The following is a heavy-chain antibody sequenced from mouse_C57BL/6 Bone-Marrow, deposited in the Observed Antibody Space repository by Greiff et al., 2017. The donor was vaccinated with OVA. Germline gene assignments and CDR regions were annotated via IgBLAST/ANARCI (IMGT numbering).Heavy chain of an antibody. CDR2: IDPNSGGT. D-gene: IGHD5-1-1*01. CDR1: GYTFTSYW. Sequence: QVQLQQPGAELVKPGASVKLSCKASGYTFTSYWMHWVKQRPGRGLEWIGRIDPNSGGTKYNEKFKSKATLTVDKPSSTAYMQLSSLTSKDSAVYYCARSDSLIPYYYAMDYWGQGTSVTVSS. J-gene: IGHJ4*01. V-gene: IGHV1-72*01. CDR3: ARSDSLIPYYYAMDY.